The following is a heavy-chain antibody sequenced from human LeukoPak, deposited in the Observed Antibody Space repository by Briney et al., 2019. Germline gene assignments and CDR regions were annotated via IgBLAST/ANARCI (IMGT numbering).Heavy chain of an antibody. V-gene: IGHV3-48*03. D-gene: IGHD6-19*01. J-gene: IGHJ4*02. CDR1: GFTFSYYE. CDR2: ITGGSTTK. Sequence: PGGSLRLSCAASGFTFSYYEMIWVRQAPGKGLEWVSYITGGSTTKNYADSVKGRFTISRDNAKNSLYLQMNSLRAEDTAIYYCARDGDIAVATAPYYFDYWGQGILVTGSS. CDR3: ARDGDIAVATAPYYFDY.